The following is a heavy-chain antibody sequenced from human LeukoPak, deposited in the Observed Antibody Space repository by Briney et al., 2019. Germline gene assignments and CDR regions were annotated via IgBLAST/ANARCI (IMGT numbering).Heavy chain of an antibody. V-gene: IGHV3-53*04. CDR2: IYSAGNT. CDR3: ARGGTPGYSSGRIDY. D-gene: IGHD6-19*01. CDR1: GFTFDNYA. J-gene: IGHJ4*02. Sequence: GGSLRLSCAASGFTFDNYAMHWVRQAPGKGLEWVSVIYSAGNTYYADSVKGRFTISRHNSENTLYLHMNSLRVEDTAVYFCARGGTPGYSSGRIDYWGQGTLVTVSS.